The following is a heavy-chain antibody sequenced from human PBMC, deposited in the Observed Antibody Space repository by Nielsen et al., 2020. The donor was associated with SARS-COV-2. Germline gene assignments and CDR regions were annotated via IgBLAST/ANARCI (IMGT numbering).Heavy chain of an antibody. J-gene: IGHJ4*02. D-gene: IGHD3-10*01. Sequence: GESLKISCAASGFTFSSYWMSWVRQAPGKGLEWVANMKQDGSEKYYVDSVKGRFTISRDNAKNSLYLQMNSLRAEDTAVYYCARDRGLWFGELFVYWGQGTLVTVSS. CDR2: MKQDGSEK. V-gene: IGHV3-7*01. CDR1: GFTFSSYW. CDR3: ARDRGLWFGELFVY.